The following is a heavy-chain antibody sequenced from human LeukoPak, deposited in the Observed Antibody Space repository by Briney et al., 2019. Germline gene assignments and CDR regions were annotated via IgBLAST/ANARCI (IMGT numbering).Heavy chain of an antibody. CDR2: INPSGGST. V-gene: IGHV1-46*01. J-gene: IGHJ6*02. CDR1: GYTFTSYY. CDR3: ARGCGIQLWFGACPYGMDV. D-gene: IGHD5-18*01. Sequence: ASVKVSCKASGYTFTSYYMHWVRQAPGQGLEWMGRINPSGGSTSYAQKFQGRVTMTRDTSTSTVYMELSSLRSEDTAVYYCARGCGIQLWFGACPYGMDVWGQGTTATVSS.